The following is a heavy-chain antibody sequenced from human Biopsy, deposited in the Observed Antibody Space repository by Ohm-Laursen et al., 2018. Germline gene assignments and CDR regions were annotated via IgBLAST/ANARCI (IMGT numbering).Heavy chain of an antibody. D-gene: IGHD3-9*01. CDR3: ARVPAYPSIDGYYGLDL. CDR2: INPNSGNA. V-gene: IGHV1-2*02. Sequence: SVKVSCKASGYTFAGYYLHWVRRAPGHGLEWMGWINPNSGNANYAQSFQGRLTVTRDTSISTAYMELTSLTFDDTAIYYCARVPAYPSIDGYYGLDLWGQGATVIVSS. CDR1: GYTFAGYY. J-gene: IGHJ6*02.